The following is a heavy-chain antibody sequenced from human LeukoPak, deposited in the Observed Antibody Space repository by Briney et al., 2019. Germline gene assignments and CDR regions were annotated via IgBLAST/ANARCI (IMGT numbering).Heavy chain of an antibody. CDR3: ARGDYFDRAFDV. CDR1: GFTFSSYA. Sequence: GSLRLSCAASGFTFSSYAMSWVRQAPGKGLEWVSAISGSGGSTYFADSVKGRFTISRDNAKNSLYLQMNSLRAEDTAVYYCARGDYFDRAFDVWGQGTTVTVSS. J-gene: IGHJ3*01. V-gene: IGHV3-23*01. D-gene: IGHD3-22*01. CDR2: ISGSGGST.